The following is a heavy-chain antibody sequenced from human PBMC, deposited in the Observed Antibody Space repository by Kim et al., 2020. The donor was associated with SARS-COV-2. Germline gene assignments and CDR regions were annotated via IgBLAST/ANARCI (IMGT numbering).Heavy chain of an antibody. CDR1: GGSISSDDYY. CDR3: VTYYCSGGNCPQPAFEY. CDR2: IYHTGKT. D-gene: IGHD2-15*01. V-gene: IGHV4-30-4*01. Sequence: SETLSLTCTVSGGSISSDDYYWSWIRQPPGKGLEWIGYIYHTGKTYYNPSLKSRLSISVDTSKDQFSLKLNSVTAADTAVYYCVTYYCSGGNCPQPAFEYWGQGTLVTVSS. J-gene: IGHJ4*02.